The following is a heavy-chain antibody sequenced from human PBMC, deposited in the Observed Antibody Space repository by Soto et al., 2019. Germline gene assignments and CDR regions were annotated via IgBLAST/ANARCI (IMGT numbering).Heavy chain of an antibody. Sequence: GGSLRLSCLASGFSFNSFNMNWIRRAPGRGLEWVASISVSGDNIYYGDSMQGRFTISRDNSKRSVFLDLNSLRVEDTAVYYCAGDLGLLKSMFAYWGQGTLVTVSS. CDR2: ISVSGDNI. J-gene: IGHJ4*02. CDR1: GFSFNSFN. V-gene: IGHV3-21*01. CDR3: AGDLGLLKSMFAY. D-gene: IGHD2-8*01.